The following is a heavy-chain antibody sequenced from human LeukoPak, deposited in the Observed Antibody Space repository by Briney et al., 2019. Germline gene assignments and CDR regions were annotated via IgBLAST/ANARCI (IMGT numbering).Heavy chain of an antibody. CDR1: GGTFSSYA. V-gene: IGHV1-69*05. CDR2: IIPIFGTA. CDR3: ASDITGYQVDY. J-gene: IGHJ4*02. Sequence: VASVKVSCKASGGTFSSYAISWVRQAPGQGLEWMGRIIPIFGTANYAQKFQGRVTITTDESTSTAYMELSSLRSEDTAVYYCASDITGYQVDYWGQGTLVTVSS. D-gene: IGHD1-20*01.